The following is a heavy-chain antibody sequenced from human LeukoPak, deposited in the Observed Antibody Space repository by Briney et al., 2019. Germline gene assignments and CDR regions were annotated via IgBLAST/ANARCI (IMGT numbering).Heavy chain of an antibody. Sequence: SETLPLTCTVSGGSISSYYWSWIRQPPGKGLEWIGYIYYSGSTNYNPSLKSRVTISVDTSKNQFSLKLSSVTAADTAVYYCARLTTVVTPRFDYWGQGTLVTVSS. CDR3: ARLTTVVTPRFDY. D-gene: IGHD4-17*01. CDR2: IYYSGST. V-gene: IGHV4-59*08. J-gene: IGHJ4*02. CDR1: GGSISSYY.